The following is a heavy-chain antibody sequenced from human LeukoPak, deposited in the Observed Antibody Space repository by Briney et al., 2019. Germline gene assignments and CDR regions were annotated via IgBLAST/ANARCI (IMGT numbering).Heavy chain of an antibody. CDR1: GYTFSNFG. V-gene: IGHV1-46*01. CDR3: ARGGAYGDYYIDY. J-gene: IGHJ4*01. Sequence: GASVKVSCKASGYTFSNFGISWVRQAPGQGLGWMGIINPSSGSTSYAQKFQCRVTMTRDTSTSTVYMELSSLRSEDTAVYYCARGGAYGDYYIDYWGQGSLLTVSS. D-gene: IGHD4-17*01. CDR2: INPSSGST.